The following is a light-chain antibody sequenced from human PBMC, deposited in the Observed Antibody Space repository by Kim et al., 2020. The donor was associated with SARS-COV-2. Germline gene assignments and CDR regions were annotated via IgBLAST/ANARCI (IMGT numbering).Light chain of an antibody. Sequence: IQMTQSPSSVSASVGDRVTITCRASQNINTWLAWYQKKPGKAPKLLIYAASSLQSGVPSRFSGSGSGTAFTLTIARLQPDDSATYYCQQANSFPPFTFGQGTKVDIK. CDR3: QQANSFPPFT. V-gene: IGKV1-12*01. CDR1: QNINTW. J-gene: IGKJ1*01. CDR2: AAS.